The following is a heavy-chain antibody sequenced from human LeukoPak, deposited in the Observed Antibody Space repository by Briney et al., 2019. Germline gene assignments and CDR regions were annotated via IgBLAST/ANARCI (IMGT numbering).Heavy chain of an antibody. J-gene: IGHJ4*02. CDR2: IYYSGST. Sequence: SQTLSLTCPVSGGSISSGDYYWSWIRQPPGKGLEWIGYIYYSGSTYYNPSLKSRVTISVDTSKNQFSLKLSSVTAADTAVYYCARVGYSGYDRHFDYWGQGTLVTVSS. CDR3: ARVGYSGYDRHFDY. CDR1: GGSISSGDYY. V-gene: IGHV4-30-4*08. D-gene: IGHD5-12*01.